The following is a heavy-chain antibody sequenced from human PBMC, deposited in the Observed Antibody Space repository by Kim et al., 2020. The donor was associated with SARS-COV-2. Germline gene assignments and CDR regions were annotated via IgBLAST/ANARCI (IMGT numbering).Heavy chain of an antibody. V-gene: IGHV1-69*13. Sequence: SVKVSCKASGGTFSSYAISWVRQAPGQGLEWMGGIIPIFGTANYAQKFQGRVTITADESTSTAYMELSSLRSEDTAVYYCARDSPMEGSGSYTNNWFDPWGQGTLVTVSS. CDR1: GGTFSSYA. D-gene: IGHD3-10*01. CDR3: ARDSPMEGSGSYTNNWFDP. J-gene: IGHJ5*02. CDR2: IIPIFGTA.